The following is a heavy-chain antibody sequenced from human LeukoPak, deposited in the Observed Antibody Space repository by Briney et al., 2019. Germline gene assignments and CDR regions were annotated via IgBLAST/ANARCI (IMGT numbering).Heavy chain of an antibody. J-gene: IGHJ4*02. CDR2: IRYDGSNK. CDR1: GFIVSSNY. V-gene: IGHV3-30*02. Sequence: GGSLRLSCAASGFIVSSNYMTWVRQAPGKGLEWVAFIRYDGSNKYYADSVKGRFTISRDNSKSTLYLQMDSLRAEDTAVYYCAKEHTVVTPSPDYWGQGTLVTVSS. CDR3: AKEHTVVTPSPDY. D-gene: IGHD4-23*01.